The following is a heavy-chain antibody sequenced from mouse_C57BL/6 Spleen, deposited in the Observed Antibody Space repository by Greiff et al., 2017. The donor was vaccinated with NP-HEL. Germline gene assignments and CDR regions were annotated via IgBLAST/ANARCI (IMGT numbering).Heavy chain of an antibody. J-gene: IGHJ4*01. D-gene: IGHD2-4*01. V-gene: IGHV5-17*01. CDR3: ARNYDYDEYAMDY. Sequence: EVQRVESGGGLVKPGGSLKLSCAASGFTFSDYGMHWVRQAPEKGLEWVAYISSGSSTIYYADTVKGRFTISRDNAKNTLFLQMTSLRSEDTAMYYCARNYDYDEYAMDYWGQGTSVTVSS. CDR2: ISSGSSTI. CDR1: GFTFSDYG.